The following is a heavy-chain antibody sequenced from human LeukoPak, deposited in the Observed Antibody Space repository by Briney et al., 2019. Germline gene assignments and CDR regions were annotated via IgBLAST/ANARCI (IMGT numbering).Heavy chain of an antibody. CDR3: ARDYDFWSGYFDFDY. J-gene: IGHJ4*02. V-gene: IGHV1-2*02. Sequence: ASVKVSCKASGYTFTGYYMHWVRQAPGQGLEWMGWINPNSGGTNYARKFQGRVTMTRDTSISTAYMELSRLRSDDTAVYYCARDYDFWSGYFDFDYWGQGTLVTVSS. CDR1: GYTFTGYY. CDR2: INPNSGGT. D-gene: IGHD3-3*01.